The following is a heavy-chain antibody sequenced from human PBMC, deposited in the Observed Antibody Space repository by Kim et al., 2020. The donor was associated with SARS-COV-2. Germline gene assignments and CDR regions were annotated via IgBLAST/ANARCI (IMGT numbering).Heavy chain of an antibody. V-gene: IGHV3-48*03. Sequence: YADSVKGRFTISRDNAKNSLYLQMNSLRAEDTAVYYCARGYYDILYGMDVWGQGTTVTVSS. J-gene: IGHJ6*02. D-gene: IGHD3-9*01. CDR3: ARGYYDILYGMDV.